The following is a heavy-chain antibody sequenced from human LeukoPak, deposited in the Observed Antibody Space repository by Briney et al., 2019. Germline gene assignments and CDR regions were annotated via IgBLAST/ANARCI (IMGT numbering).Heavy chain of an antibody. CDR1: GGPISSGAYY. CDR3: AREVVPAAIGY. J-gene: IGHJ4*02. CDR2: IYTSGST. Sequence: PSETLSLTCTVSGGPISSGAYYWSWVRQPAGKGLEWIGRIYTSGSTNYNPSLKSRVTISVDTSKNQFSPKLSSVTAADTAVYYCAREVVPAAIGYWGQGTLVTVSS. V-gene: IGHV4-61*02. D-gene: IGHD2-2*01.